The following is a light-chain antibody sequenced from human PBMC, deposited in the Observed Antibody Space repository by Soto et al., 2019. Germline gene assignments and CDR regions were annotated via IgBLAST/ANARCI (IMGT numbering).Light chain of an antibody. V-gene: IGLV1-40*01. CDR3: QSYDSSLSGWV. Sequence: QSVLTQPPSVSGAPGQRVTISCTGSSSNIGAGYDVKWYQQLPGTAPKLLIYGNSNRPSGVPDRFSGSKSGTSASPAITGLQAEDEADYYCQSYDSSLSGWVFGGGTQLTVL. CDR1: SSNIGAGYD. CDR2: GNS. J-gene: IGLJ3*02.